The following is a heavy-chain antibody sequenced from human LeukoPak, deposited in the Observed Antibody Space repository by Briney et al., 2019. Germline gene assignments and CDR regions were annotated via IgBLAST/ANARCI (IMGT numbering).Heavy chain of an antibody. J-gene: IGHJ4*02. V-gene: IGHV3-74*01. Sequence: GGSLRLSCAASGFAFGSHWMHWVRQDPGKGLVWVARIESDASNTRYAGSVKGRFTISRDNANKTLYLQMNSLRAEDTAVYYCTRDGSGSRIPFDYWGQGTLVTVSS. D-gene: IGHD1-26*01. CDR2: IESDASNT. CDR3: TRDGSGSRIPFDY. CDR1: GFAFGSHW.